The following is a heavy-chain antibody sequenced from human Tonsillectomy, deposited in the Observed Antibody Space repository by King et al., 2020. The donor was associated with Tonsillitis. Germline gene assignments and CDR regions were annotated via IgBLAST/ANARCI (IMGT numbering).Heavy chain of an antibody. CDR3: ARGGPQSSGHQYYFHY. J-gene: IGHJ4*02. CDR1: AFSFSTYG. CDR2: IWYDGTKK. V-gene: IGHV3-33*01. D-gene: IGHD3-22*01. Sequence: VQLVESGGGVVQPGRSLRLSCAASAFSFSTYGMHWVRQAPGKGLEWVAVIWYDGTKKYYKDPVKGRFTISRDNSKKTLYLQMNSLRAEDTAVYYCARGGPQSSGHQYYFHYWGQGTLVTVSS.